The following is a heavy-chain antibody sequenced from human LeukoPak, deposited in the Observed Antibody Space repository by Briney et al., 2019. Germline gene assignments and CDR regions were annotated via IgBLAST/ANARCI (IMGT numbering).Heavy chain of an antibody. J-gene: IGHJ4*02. CDR3: ARDKESAVAGTGFDY. CDR2: INPNSGGT. V-gene: IGHV1-2*02. CDR1: GYTFTGYY. D-gene: IGHD6-19*01. Sequence: ASVKVSCKASGYTFTGYYMHWVRQAPGQGLEWMGWINPNSGGTNYAQKFQGRVTMTRDTSISTAYMELSRLRSDDTAVYYCARDKESAVAGTGFDYWGQGTLVTVSS.